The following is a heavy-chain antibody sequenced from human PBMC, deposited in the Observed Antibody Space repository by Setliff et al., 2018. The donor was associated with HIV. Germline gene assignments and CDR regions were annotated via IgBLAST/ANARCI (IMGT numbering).Heavy chain of an antibody. CDR2: MNPNSGNT. J-gene: IGHJ4*01. V-gene: IGHV1-8*03. Sequence: ASVKVSCKASGYTFTSYDISWVRQATGQGLEWTAWMNPNSGNTGYTQKFQGRVTITRNTSTTTAYMELSSLRSEDTAIYYCARGRGPSRFDYWGQGTLVTVSS. CDR3: ARGRGPSRFDY. CDR1: GYTFTSYD.